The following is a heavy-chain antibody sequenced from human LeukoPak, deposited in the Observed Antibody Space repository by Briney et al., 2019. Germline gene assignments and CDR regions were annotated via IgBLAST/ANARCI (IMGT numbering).Heavy chain of an antibody. D-gene: IGHD2-2*01. V-gene: IGHV4-4*09. J-gene: IGHJ5*02. CDR1: GGSISSYY. CDR2: IYTSGST. CDR3: ARRVVVPAAKFRGWFDP. Sequence: PSETLSLTCTVSGGSISSYYWSWIRQPPGKGLEWIGYIYTSGSTNYNPSLKSRVTISVDTSKNQFSLKLSSVTAADTAVYYCARRVVVPAAKFRGWFDPWGQGTLVTVSS.